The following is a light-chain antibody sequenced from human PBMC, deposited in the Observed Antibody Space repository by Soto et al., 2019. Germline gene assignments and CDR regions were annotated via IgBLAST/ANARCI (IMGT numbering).Light chain of an antibody. J-gene: IGKJ4*01. CDR2: AAS. V-gene: IGKV1-27*01. CDR3: QKYNSAPLT. CDR1: LPISNY. Sequence: DIHITHSPSSLSSSVLYIFTITCRASLPISNYLARYQQKPGKIPNLLIYAASTLQAGVPSRFSGSGSGTDFTLTISSLQPEDVAAYYCQKYNSAPLTFGGGTKVDIK.